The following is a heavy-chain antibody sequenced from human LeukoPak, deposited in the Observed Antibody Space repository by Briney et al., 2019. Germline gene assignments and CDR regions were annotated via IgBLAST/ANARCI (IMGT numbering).Heavy chain of an antibody. Sequence: SETLSLTCTVYGGSFSGYYWSWIRQPPGKGLEWIGNIFYSGSTYYSPSLRSRVTISLDTSRNQFSLKLNSVTAADTAVYYCAKSNGYGLVDIWGQGTMVTVSS. CDR3: AKSNGYGLVDI. D-gene: IGHD3-10*01. J-gene: IGHJ3*02. CDR2: IFYSGST. V-gene: IGHV4-34*12. CDR1: GGSFSGYY.